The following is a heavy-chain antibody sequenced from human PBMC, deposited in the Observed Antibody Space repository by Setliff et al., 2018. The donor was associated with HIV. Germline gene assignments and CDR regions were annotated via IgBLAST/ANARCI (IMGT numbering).Heavy chain of an antibody. CDR2: IRYDGSKS. CDR1: GFTFSSYG. V-gene: IGHV3-30*02. CDR3: ATDVSGYYDSSGPLRSPGIDY. J-gene: IGHJ4*02. D-gene: IGHD3-22*01. Sequence: GGSLRLSCAAFGFTFSSYGMHWVRQAPGKGLGSVAFIRYDGSKSFYADSVKGRFSVSRDSSKSTLYLQMNSLRPEDTAVYYCATDVSGYYDSSGPLRSPGIDYWGQGSMVTVSS.